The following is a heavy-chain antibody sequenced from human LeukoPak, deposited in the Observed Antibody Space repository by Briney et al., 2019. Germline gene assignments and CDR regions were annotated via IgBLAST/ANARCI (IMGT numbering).Heavy chain of an antibody. Sequence: GGSLRLSCVASGFTFRSYAMHWVRQAPGKGLEWVAVISYDGSNKYYEDSVKGRFTISRDNSKNTLYLQMNSLRAEDTAVYYCAKDSGGGMTTVPRWFDYWGQGTLVTVSS. CDR3: AKDSGGGMTTVPRWFDY. CDR1: GFTFRSYA. J-gene: IGHJ4*02. D-gene: IGHD4-17*01. V-gene: IGHV3-30*04. CDR2: ISYDGSNK.